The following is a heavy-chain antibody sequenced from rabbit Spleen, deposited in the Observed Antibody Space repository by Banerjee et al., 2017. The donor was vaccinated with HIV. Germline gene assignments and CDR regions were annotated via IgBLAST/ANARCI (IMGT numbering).Heavy chain of an antibody. CDR3: ARDLVGVIGWNFYL. CDR2: INAATAKP. D-gene: IGHD1-1*01. V-gene: IGHV1S45*01. J-gene: IGHJ4*01. Sequence: QEQLEESGGDLVKPGESLTLTCTASGFTISSSYWMCWVRQAPGKGLEWIACINAATAKPVYATWAKGRFTISRTSSTTVTLRMTSLTAADTATYFCARDLVGVIGWNFYLWGPGTLVTVS. CDR1: GFTISSSYW.